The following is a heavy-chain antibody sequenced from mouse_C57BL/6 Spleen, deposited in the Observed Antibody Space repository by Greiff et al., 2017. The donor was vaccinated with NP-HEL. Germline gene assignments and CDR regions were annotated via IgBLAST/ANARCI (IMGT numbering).Heavy chain of an antibody. CDR3: AREITPVVAFDY. Sequence: LVESGPELVKPGASVKISCKASGYAFSSSWMNWVKQRPGKGLEWIGRIYPGDGDTNYNGKFKGKATLTADKSSSTAYMQLSSLTSEDSAVYFCAREITPVVAFDYWGQGTTLTVSS. J-gene: IGHJ2*01. V-gene: IGHV1-82*01. D-gene: IGHD1-1*01. CDR1: GYAFSSSW. CDR2: IYPGDGDT.